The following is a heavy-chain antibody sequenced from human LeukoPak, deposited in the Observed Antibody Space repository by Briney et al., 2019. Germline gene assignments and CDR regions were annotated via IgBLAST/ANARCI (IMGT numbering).Heavy chain of an antibody. CDR3: ARDKIVGASKFDY. CDR1: GFTFSNYW. J-gene: IGHJ4*02. V-gene: IGHV3-7*01. Sequence: GGSLRLSCAVSGFTFSNYWMSWVRQAPGKGLEWVAHIKQDESEKYYVDSVKGRFTISRDNAKNSLYLQMNSLRAEDTAIYYCARDKIVGASKFDYWGQGTLVTVSS. D-gene: IGHD1-26*01. CDR2: IKQDESEK.